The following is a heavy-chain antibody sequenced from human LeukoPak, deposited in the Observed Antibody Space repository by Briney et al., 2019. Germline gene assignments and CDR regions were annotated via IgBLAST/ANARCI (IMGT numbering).Heavy chain of an antibody. Sequence: PGRSLRLSCAASGFTFSSYWMSWVRQAPGKGLEWVANIKQDGSEKYYVDSVKGRFTISRDNAKNSLYLQMNSLRAEDTAVYYCAREAVAGLSIFDYWGQGTLVTVSS. D-gene: IGHD6-19*01. V-gene: IGHV3-7*01. CDR1: GFTFSSYW. CDR3: AREAVAGLSIFDY. CDR2: IKQDGSEK. J-gene: IGHJ4*02.